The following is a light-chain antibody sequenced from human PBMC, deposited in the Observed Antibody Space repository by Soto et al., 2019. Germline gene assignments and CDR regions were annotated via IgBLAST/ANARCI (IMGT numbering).Light chain of an antibody. Sequence: EIVFTQSPGTLSLSPGERATLSCSSSQSVSSSYLAWYQQRPGQAPRLLIYGASTRATGIPDRFSGSGSGTDFILTISRLEPEDFAVYYCQQFGSSPWTFGQGTKVDNK. J-gene: IGKJ1*01. CDR2: GAS. V-gene: IGKV3-20*01. CDR3: QQFGSSPWT. CDR1: QSVSSSY.